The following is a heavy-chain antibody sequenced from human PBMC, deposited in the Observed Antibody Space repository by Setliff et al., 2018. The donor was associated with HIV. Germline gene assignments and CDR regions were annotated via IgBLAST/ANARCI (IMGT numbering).Heavy chain of an antibody. Sequence: GGSLRLSCAASGFTFSSYAMSWVRQAPGKGLEWVSAISGSGGSTYYADSVKGRFTISRDNSKNTLYLQMNSLRAEDTAVYYCAKKYYYDSSGSPFDYWGQGTLVTVSS. V-gene: IGHV3-23*01. J-gene: IGHJ4*02. CDR3: AKKYYYDSSGSPFDY. D-gene: IGHD3-22*01. CDR1: GFTFSSYA. CDR2: ISGSGGST.